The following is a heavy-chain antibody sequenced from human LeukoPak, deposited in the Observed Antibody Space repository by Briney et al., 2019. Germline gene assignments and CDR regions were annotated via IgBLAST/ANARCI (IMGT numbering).Heavy chain of an antibody. V-gene: IGHV1-18*01. CDR2: ISAYNGNT. CDR3: ARGMGYSYGHPQGAFDI. J-gene: IGHJ3*02. Sequence: ASVKVSCKASGYTFISSGISWVRQAPGQGLEWMGWISAYNGNTNYAQKLQGRVTMTTDTSTSTAYMELRSLRSDDTAVYYCARGMGYSYGHPQGAFDIWGQGTMVTVSS. D-gene: IGHD5-18*01. CDR1: GYTFISSG.